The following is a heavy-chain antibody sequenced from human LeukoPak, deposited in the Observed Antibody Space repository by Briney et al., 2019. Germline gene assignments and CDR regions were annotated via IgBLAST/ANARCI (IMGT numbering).Heavy chain of an antibody. D-gene: IGHD4-17*01. CDR3: AFNDYGERGANFDY. CDR1: GFTFSRCW. Sequence: GGSLRLSCAASGFTFSRCWMAWVRQATEKGLEWVANIKQDGSEKYYVDSVKGRFTISRDNAKNSLYLQMNSLRVEDTAVYYCAFNDYGERGANFDYWGQGTLVTVSS. V-gene: IGHV3-7*01. J-gene: IGHJ4*02. CDR2: IKQDGSEK.